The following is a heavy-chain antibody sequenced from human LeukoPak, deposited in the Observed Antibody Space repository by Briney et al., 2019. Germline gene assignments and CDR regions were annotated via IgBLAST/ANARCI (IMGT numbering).Heavy chain of an antibody. D-gene: IGHD2-21*01. V-gene: IGHV4-39*07. CDR3: ARVSYSYYSYYYMDV. Sequence: SETLSLTCTVSGDSISRSSYFWGWIRQPPGKGLEWIGSIYYSGSTYYSPSLKSRVTISVDTSKNQFSLRLSSVTAADTAVYYCARVSYSYYSYYYMDVWAKGPRSPSP. CDR1: GDSISRSSYF. J-gene: IGHJ6*03. CDR2: IYYSGST.